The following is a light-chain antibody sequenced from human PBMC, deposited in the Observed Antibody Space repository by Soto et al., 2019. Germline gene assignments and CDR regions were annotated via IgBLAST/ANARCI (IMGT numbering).Light chain of an antibody. V-gene: IGKV3-15*01. CDR3: QQYNDWPRT. CDR2: GAS. Sequence: EIVLTQSPATLSLSPGERATLFCRTSQSVGSALAWYQQKPGQAPRLLMYGASTRATGIPARFSGSGSGTEFTLTISSLQSEDFAIYYCQQYNDWPRTFGQGTKVDIK. CDR1: QSVGSA. J-gene: IGKJ1*01.